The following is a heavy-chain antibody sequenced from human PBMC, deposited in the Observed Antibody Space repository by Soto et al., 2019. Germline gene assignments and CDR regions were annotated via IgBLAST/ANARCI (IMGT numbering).Heavy chain of an antibody. CDR2: ISGSGETV. Sequence: PGGSLRLSCEVSGFTFSSYEMYWVRQAPGKGLEWVAYISGSGETVNYAGSVQGRITISRDNAKNSLYLQMSSLGAEDTAVYYCAREGFYAVDVWGQGTTVTVSS. J-gene: IGHJ6*02. D-gene: IGHD2-2*01. V-gene: IGHV3-48*03. CDR3: AREGFYAVDV. CDR1: GFTFSSYE.